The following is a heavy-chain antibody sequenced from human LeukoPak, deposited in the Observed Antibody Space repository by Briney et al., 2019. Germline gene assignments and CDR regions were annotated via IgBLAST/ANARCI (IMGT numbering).Heavy chain of an antibody. Sequence: SGGSLRLSCAASGFTFSSYSMNWVRQAPGKGLEWISYISSGSTTIYYADSMKGRFTISRDNAKNSLYLQMNSLRAEDTAVYYCANTAGYKVYWGQGTLVTVSS. V-gene: IGHV3-48*01. J-gene: IGHJ4*02. D-gene: IGHD1-14*01. CDR3: ANTAGYKVY. CDR2: ISSGSTTI. CDR1: GFTFSSYS.